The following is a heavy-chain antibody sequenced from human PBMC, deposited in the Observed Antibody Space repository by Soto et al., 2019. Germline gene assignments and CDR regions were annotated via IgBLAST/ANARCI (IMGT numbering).Heavy chain of an antibody. J-gene: IGHJ4*02. V-gene: IGHV3-74*01. CDR1: GLTFSSYS. CDR3: ARDSSPYYDFWSGFYTYFDY. D-gene: IGHD3-3*01. CDR2: INGDGSST. Sequence: PGGSLRLSCAASGLTFSSYSMNWVRQAPGKGLVWVSRINGDGSSTNYADSVKGRFTISRDNAKKTLYLQMNSVRADDTAVYYCARDSSPYYDFWSGFYTYFDYWGQGALVTVSS.